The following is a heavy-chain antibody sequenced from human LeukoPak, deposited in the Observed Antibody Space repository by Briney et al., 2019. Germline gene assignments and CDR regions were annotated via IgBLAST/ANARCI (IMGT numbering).Heavy chain of an antibody. Sequence: ASVKVSCKASGYTFTSYYMHWVRQAPGQGLEWMGWISAYNGNTNYAQKLQGRVTMTTDTSTSTAYMELRSLRSDDTAVYYCARVAGSSGYSDAFDIRGQGTMVAVSS. CDR2: ISAYNGNT. CDR1: GYTFTSYY. CDR3: ARVAGSSGYSDAFDI. J-gene: IGHJ3*02. D-gene: IGHD3-22*01. V-gene: IGHV1-18*04.